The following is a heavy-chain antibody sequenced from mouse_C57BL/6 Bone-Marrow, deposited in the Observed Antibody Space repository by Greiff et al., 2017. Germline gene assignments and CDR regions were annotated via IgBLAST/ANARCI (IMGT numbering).Heavy chain of an antibody. CDR1: GFNIKDDY. Sequence: VQLQQSGAELVRPGASVKLSCTASGFNIKDDYMHWVKQRPEQGLEWIGWIDPENGDTEYASKFQGKATITADTSSTTAYLQLNSLTSEDTAVYYCTTDRDYYGSSYGYFDVWGTGTTVTVSS. D-gene: IGHD1-1*01. J-gene: IGHJ1*03. CDR3: TTDRDYYGSSYGYFDV. V-gene: IGHV14-4*01. CDR2: IDPENGDT.